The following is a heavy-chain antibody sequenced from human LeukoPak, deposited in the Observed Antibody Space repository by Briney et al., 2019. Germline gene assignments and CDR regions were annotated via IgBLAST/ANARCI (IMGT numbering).Heavy chain of an antibody. J-gene: IGHJ4*02. D-gene: IGHD2-2*03. V-gene: IGHV4-39*01. CDR3: ARHGSTDYFDY. Sequence: PSDTLSLTCAVSGGSISSTTSYWGWIRQPPGKGLEWIGRIYYSGSTFYNPSLKSRVTISVDTSKNQLSLRLSSVTAADTAVYYCARHGSTDYFDYWGQGTLVTVSS. CDR2: IYYSGST. CDR1: GGSISSTTSY.